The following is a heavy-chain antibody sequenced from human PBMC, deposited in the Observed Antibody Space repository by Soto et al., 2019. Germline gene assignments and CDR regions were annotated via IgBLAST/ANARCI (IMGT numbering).Heavy chain of an antibody. CDR2: IYYSGST. V-gene: IGHV4-59*01. D-gene: IGHD2-2*01. CDR3: ARGIWAASWPLNY. Sequence: QVQLQESGPGLVKPSETLSLTCTVSGGSISSYYWSWFRQPQGKGLEWIGYIYYSGSTNYNPSLKSRVTISVDTSKNQFSLKLSSVTAADTAVYYCARGIWAASWPLNYWGQGTLVTVSS. J-gene: IGHJ4*02. CDR1: GGSISSYY.